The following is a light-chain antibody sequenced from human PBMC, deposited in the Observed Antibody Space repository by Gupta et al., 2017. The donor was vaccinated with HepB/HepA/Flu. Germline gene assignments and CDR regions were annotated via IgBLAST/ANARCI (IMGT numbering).Light chain of an antibody. J-gene: IGLJ2*01. CDR1: VSNIGNNA. Sequence: VLTQPPSVSAAPGQKVTISCSGSVSNIGNNAVSWYQQLPGTAPKLLIYENNKRPLGIPDRFSGSKAGTSATLGITGLQTGDEADYYCGTWDSSLSVGGVFGGGTKLTVL. CDR2: ENN. CDR3: GTWDSSLSVGGV. V-gene: IGLV1-51*02.